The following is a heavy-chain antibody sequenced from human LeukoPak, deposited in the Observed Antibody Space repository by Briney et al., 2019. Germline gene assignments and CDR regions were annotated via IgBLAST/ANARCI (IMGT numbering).Heavy chain of an antibody. CDR3: AKGFLEWLRFDP. V-gene: IGHV3-23*01. J-gene: IGHJ5*02. Sequence: PGGSLRLSCAASGFTFSSYAMSWVRQAPGKGLEWVSGISGSGGSTYYADSVKGRFTISRDNSKNTLYLQMNSLRAEDTAVYYCAKGFLEWLRFDPWGQGTLVTVSS. D-gene: IGHD3-3*01. CDR2: ISGSGGST. CDR1: GFTFSSYA.